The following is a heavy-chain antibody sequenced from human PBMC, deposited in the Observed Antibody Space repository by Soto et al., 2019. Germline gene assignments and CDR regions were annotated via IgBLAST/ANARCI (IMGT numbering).Heavy chain of an antibody. CDR3: AKDRSRELIGAFYI. J-gene: IGHJ3*02. V-gene: IGHV3-11*04. Sequence: GALRLSCAASGFTFSDYYMSWIRQAPGKGLEWVSYISSSGSTIYYADSVKGRFTISRDNAKNSLYLQMNSLRAEDTAVYYCAKDRSRELIGAFYIWGQGTMVTVS. D-gene: IGHD1-26*01. CDR2: ISSSGSTI. CDR1: GFTFSDYY.